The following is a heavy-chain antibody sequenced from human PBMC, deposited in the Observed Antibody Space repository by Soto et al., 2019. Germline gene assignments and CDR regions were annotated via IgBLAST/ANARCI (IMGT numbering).Heavy chain of an antibody. J-gene: IGHJ5*02. CDR3: AGVYCCGSGNWFDP. CDR1: GGSINSSSYF. Sequence: PSETLSLTCSVSGGSINSSSYFWGWVRQPPGKGLEWIGSIYYSGSTYYNPSLRSRVTISVDTSKNQFSLKLSSVTAADTSVFSCAGVYCCGSGNWFDPWGQGTLVTVSS. CDR2: IYYSGST. D-gene: IGHD6-19*01. V-gene: IGHV4-39*01.